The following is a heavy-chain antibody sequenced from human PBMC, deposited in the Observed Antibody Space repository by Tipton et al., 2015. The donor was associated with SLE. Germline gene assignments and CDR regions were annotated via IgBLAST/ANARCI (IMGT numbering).Heavy chain of an antibody. CDR3: ARLVSGSYSYFDY. V-gene: IGHV4-4*08. CDR2: IYTSGST. CDR1: GGSISSYY. J-gene: IGHJ4*02. Sequence: GLVKPSETLSLTCTVSGGSISSYYWGWFRQPPGKVLEWIGYIYTSGSTNYNPSLTSRVTISVDTSKNQFSLKLSSVTAADTAVYYCARLVSGSYSYFDYWGQGTLVTVSS. D-gene: IGHD1-26*01.